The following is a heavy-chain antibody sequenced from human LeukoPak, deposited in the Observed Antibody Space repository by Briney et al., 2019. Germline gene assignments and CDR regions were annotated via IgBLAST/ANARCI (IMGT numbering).Heavy chain of an antibody. V-gene: IGHV3-23*01. CDR3: AKGSGSGWYGWLDP. J-gene: IGHJ5*02. CDR1: GFTFRSYA. D-gene: IGHD6-19*01. Sequence: PGGFLRLSCAVSGFTFRSYAMNWVRQAPGKGLEWVSVITDSGTNTYYGDSVKGRFTVSRDNSKNTLYLQMNSLRAEDTAVYYCAKGSGSGWYGWLDPWGQGTLVTVSS. CDR2: ITDSGTNT.